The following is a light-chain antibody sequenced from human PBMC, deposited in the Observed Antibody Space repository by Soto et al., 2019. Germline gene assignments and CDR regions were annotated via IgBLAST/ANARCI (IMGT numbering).Light chain of an antibody. J-gene: IGLJ1*01. Sequence: QSVLTQPPSASGTPGQRVTISCSGSTSNIGSNTVNWHQQLPGTAPKLLIYSNDQRPSGVPDRFSGSKSGTSASLAISGLQSEDEAYYYCAAWDDSLNGNYVFATGTKVTVL. CDR2: SND. V-gene: IGLV1-44*01. CDR1: TSNIGSNT. CDR3: AAWDDSLNGNYV.